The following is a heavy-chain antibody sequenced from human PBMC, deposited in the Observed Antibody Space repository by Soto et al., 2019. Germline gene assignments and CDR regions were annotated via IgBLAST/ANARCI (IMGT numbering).Heavy chain of an antibody. CDR1: GYIFTTYS. D-gene: IGHD3-10*01. J-gene: IGHJ5*02. CDR3: AREAFGVQASWFDP. CDR2: VSASNGKT. Sequence: QIQLLQSGSEVRMPGASVKVSCKASGYIFTTYSITWVRQAPGQGLEWMRWVSASNGKTNYAQRFEDRVTMTTDTSMTTAYMELRSRRSDDTAVYYCAREAFGVQASWFDPWGQGTLVTVSS. V-gene: IGHV1-18*01.